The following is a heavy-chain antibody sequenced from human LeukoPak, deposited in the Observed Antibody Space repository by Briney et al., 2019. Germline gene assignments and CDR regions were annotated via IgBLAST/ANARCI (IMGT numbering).Heavy chain of an antibody. CDR3: ARGDSYGYPAYYYYMDV. D-gene: IGHD5-18*01. Sequence: ASVKVSCKTSRYTFTTYFIHWVRQAPGQGLEWMGWINPNSGGTNYAQKFQGRVTMTRDTSISTAYMELSRLRSDDTAVYYCARGDSYGYPAYYYYMDVWGKGTTVTISS. CDR2: INPNSGGT. J-gene: IGHJ6*03. V-gene: IGHV1-2*02. CDR1: RYTFTTYF.